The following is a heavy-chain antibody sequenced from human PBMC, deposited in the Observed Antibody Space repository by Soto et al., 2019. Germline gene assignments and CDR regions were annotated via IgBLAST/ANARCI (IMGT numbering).Heavy chain of an antibody. D-gene: IGHD2-21*02. CDR2: ISAYNGNT. J-gene: IGHJ6*02. CDR1: GYTFTSYG. Sequence: QVQLVQSGAEVKKPGASVKVSCKASGYTFTSYGITWVRQAPGQGLEWMGWISAYNGNTNHAQKLQGRVNMTTDTATSTAYMELRSLRSDDTAVYYCATDREVTHPFYYYYGMDVWGQGTTVTVSS. V-gene: IGHV1-18*01. CDR3: ATDREVTHPFYYYYGMDV.